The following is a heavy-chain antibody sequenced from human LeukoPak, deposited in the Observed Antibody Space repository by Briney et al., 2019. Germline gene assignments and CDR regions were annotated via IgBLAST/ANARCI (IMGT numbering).Heavy chain of an antibody. J-gene: IGHJ4*02. V-gene: IGHV3-23*01. CDR2: ISGSGGST. CDR1: GFTFSSYA. CDR3: AKAQQQLVQSY. D-gene: IGHD6-13*01. Sequence: GSLRLSCAASGFTFSSYAMSWVRQAPGKGLEWVSGISGSGGSTYYADSVKGRFTISRDNSKNTLYLQMNSLRAGDTAVYYCAKAQQQLVQSYWGQGTLVTVSS.